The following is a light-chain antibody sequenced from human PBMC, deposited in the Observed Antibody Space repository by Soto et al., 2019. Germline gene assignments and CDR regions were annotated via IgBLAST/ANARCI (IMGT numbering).Light chain of an antibody. J-gene: IGLJ2*01. V-gene: IGLV2-8*01. CDR3: SSYTGNTNNVVV. CDR1: SGDVGRYNY. Sequence: QSALTQPPSASGSPGQSVTISCTGSSGDVGRYNYVSWYQQEPGKAPKLVIYEVNKRPSGVPDRFSGSKSGNTASLTVSGLQAEDEADYYCSSYTGNTNNVVVFGGGTKLTVL. CDR2: EVN.